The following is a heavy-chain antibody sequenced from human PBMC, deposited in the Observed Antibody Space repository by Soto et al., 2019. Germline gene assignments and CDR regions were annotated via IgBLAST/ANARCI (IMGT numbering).Heavy chain of an antibody. CDR2: IYYSGST. CDR1: GGSISSYY. D-gene: IGHD5-18*01. J-gene: IGHJ5*02. V-gene: IGHV4-59*01. Sequence: SETLSLTCTVSGGSISSYYWSWIRQPPGKGLEWIGYIYYSGSTNYNPSLKSRVTISVDTSKNQFSLKLSSVTAADTAVYYWASSGYSYGLGWFDPWGQGTLVTVSS. CDR3: ASSGYSYGLGWFDP.